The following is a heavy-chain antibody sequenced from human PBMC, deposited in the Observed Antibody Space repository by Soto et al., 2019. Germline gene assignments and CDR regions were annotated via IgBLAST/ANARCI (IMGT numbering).Heavy chain of an antibody. CDR2: IIPIFGTA. CDR3: TGALRGYSSNFDY. J-gene: IGHJ4*02. Sequence: SVKVSCKASGGTFSSYAISWVRQAPGQGLEWMGGIIPIFGTANYAQKFQGRVTITADESTSTAYMELSSLRSEDTAVYYCTGALRGYSSNFDYWGQGTLVTVSS. CDR1: GGTFSSYA. D-gene: IGHD5-18*01. V-gene: IGHV1-69*13.